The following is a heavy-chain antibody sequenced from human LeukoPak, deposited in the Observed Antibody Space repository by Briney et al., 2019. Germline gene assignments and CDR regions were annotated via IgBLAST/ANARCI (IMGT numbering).Heavy chain of an antibody. J-gene: IGHJ4*02. Sequence: SETLSLTCAVYGGSFSGYYWSWIRQPPGKGLEWIGEINHSGSTNYNPSLKSRVTISIDTSKNQFSLRLNSVTAADTAVYYCASSGSYLFGYWGQGTLVTVSS. V-gene: IGHV4-34*01. CDR1: GGSFSGYY. D-gene: IGHD1-26*01. CDR2: INHSGST. CDR3: ASSGSYLFGY.